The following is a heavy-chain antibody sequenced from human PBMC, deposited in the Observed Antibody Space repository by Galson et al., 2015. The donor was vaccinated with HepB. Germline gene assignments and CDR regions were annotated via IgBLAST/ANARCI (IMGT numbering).Heavy chain of an antibody. CDR2: ISTGGERT. CDR1: GFTFSNYA. CDR3: ATHDYGDYDRTRRGMDV. V-gene: IGHV3-23*01. J-gene: IGHJ6*02. Sequence: SLRLSCAAFGFTFSNYAMSWARQAPGKGLEWVSAISTGGERTFYADSVKGRFTISRDNSKNTLYLQMNSLRAEDTAVYYCATHDYGDYDRTRRGMDVWGQGTTVTVSS. D-gene: IGHD4-17*01.